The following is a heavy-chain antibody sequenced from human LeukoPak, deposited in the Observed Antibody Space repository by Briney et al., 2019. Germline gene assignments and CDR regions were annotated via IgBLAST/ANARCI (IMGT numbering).Heavy chain of an antibody. J-gene: IGHJ4*02. CDR3: ARAYCIGGSCYRYYFDY. CDR2: IYYSGST. V-gene: IGHV4-59*08. Sequence: PSETLSLTCAVYGGSFSGYYWSWIRQPPGKGLEWIGYIYYSGSTDYNASLKSRVTISVDTSKNQFSLTLSSVTAADTAVYYCARAYCIGGSCYRYYFDYWGQGTLVTVSS. D-gene: IGHD2-15*01. CDR1: GGSFSGYY.